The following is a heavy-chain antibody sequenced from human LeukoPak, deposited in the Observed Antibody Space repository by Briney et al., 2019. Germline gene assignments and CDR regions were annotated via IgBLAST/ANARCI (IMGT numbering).Heavy chain of an antibody. CDR1: GFTFSNYA. CDR3: AVDYDISTGYFSDLGY. Sequence: GGSLRLSCAASGFTFSNYAMSWVRQTPGKGLEWVSSITGSADSAFYADSVKGRFTNSRDNSKKTLYLQMNSLRAEDTALYYCAVDYDISTGYFSDLGYWGQGTLVTVSA. J-gene: IGHJ4*02. D-gene: IGHD3-9*01. V-gene: IGHV3-23*01. CDR2: ITGSADSA.